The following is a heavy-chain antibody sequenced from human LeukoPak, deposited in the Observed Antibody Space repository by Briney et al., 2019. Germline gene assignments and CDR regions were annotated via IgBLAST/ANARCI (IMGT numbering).Heavy chain of an antibody. Sequence: PSQTLSLTCTVSGGSISSGGYYWSWIRQPPGKGLEWIAVIYHSGTAYYNPSLKSRVTISVDTSKNQFSLRLSSVTAADTAVYYCARQIPSKHYFDYWGQGTLVTVSS. CDR1: GGSISSGGYY. V-gene: IGHV4-30-2*03. J-gene: IGHJ4*02. CDR3: ARQIPSKHYFDY. CDR2: IYHSGTA. D-gene: IGHD2-21*01.